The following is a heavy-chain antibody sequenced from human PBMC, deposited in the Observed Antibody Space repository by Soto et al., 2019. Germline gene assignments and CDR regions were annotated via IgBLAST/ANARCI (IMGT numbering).Heavy chain of an antibody. J-gene: IGHJ6*02. V-gene: IGHV1-3*01. Sequence: ASVKVSCKASGYTFTRYNIHWVRQAPGQRLEWMGWINAGNGNTKYSQKFQGRVTITRDTSASTAYMELSSLKTEDTAVYYCTTLSITIFGVVLMDVWGQGTTVTVSS. CDR2: INAGNGNT. D-gene: IGHD3-3*01. CDR1: GYTFTRYN. CDR3: TTLSITIFGVVLMDV.